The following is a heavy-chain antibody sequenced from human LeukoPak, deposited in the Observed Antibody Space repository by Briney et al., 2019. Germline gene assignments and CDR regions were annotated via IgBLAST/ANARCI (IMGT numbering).Heavy chain of an antibody. CDR1: GGSISSYY. Sequence: SETLSLTCTVPGGSISSYYWSWIRQPPGKGLGWIGSIYYSRSTNYNLSLKSRVTISVDTSKNQCSLKLSSVTAADTAVYYCARVDIVVVPATITYYYYMDVWGKGTTVTVSS. J-gene: IGHJ6*03. CDR3: ARVDIVVVPATITYYYYMDV. D-gene: IGHD2-2*03. CDR2: IYYSRST. V-gene: IGHV4-59*01.